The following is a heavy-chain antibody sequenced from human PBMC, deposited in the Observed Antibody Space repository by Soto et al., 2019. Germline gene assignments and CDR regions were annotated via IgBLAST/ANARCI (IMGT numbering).Heavy chain of an antibody. CDR2: IIPIFGTA. Sequence: SEKVSCKASGGAFSSYAISWVRQAPGQGLEWMGGIIPIFGTANYAQKFQGRVTITADESTSTAYMELSSLRSEDTAVYYCAREDIAAPRSYYYGMDVWGQGTT. CDR3: AREDIAAPRSYYYGMDV. J-gene: IGHJ6*02. CDR1: GGAFSSYA. V-gene: IGHV1-69*13. D-gene: IGHD6-6*01.